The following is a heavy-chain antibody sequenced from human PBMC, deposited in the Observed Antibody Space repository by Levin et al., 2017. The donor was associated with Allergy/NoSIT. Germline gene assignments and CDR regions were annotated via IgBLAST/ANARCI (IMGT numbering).Heavy chain of an antibody. J-gene: IGHJ5*02. V-gene: IGHV3-74*01. CDR2: IKNDGTTT. Sequence: GGSLRLSCAGSGFTFSSPWMNWVRQAPGKGLVWVSRIKNDGTTTYYADSVKGRFTISRDNAKNMLYLQMNSLRVEDTAVYYCTRSDWFDPWGQGTLLIVSS. CDR3: TRSDWFDP. CDR1: GFTFSSPW.